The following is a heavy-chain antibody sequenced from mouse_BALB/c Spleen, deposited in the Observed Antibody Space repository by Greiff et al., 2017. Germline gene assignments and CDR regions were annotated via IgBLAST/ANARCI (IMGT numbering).Heavy chain of an antibody. CDR1: GYTFTSYW. CDR3: ATLPWYFDV. J-gene: IGHJ1*01. V-gene: IGHV1-7*01. D-gene: IGHD5-1*01. Sequence: QVQLQQSGAELAKPGASVKMSCKASGYTFTSYWMHWVKQRPGQGLEWIGYINPSTGYTEYNQKFKDKATLTADKSSSTAYMQLSSLTSEDSAVYYCATLPWYFDVWGAGTTVTVSS. CDR2: INPSTGYT.